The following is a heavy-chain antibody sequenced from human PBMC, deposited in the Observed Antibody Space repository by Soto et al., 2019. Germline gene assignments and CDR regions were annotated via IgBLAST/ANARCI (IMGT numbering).Heavy chain of an antibody. Sequence: QVQLVQSGAEVKKPGSSVKVSCKTSGGAFGSYAISWVRQAPGQGLEWMGGIIPIFVKPNYAQKFQDRVTITADEATSTAYMELSSLSSDDTAVYYCAREKFEYSSQISWFDPWGQGTLVTVSS. D-gene: IGHD5-18*01. CDR1: GGAFGSYA. J-gene: IGHJ5*02. V-gene: IGHV1-69*01. CDR3: AREKFEYSSQISWFDP. CDR2: IIPIFVKP.